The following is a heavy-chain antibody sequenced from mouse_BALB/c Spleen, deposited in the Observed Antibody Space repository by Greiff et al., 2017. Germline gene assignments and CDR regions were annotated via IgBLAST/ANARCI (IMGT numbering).Heavy chain of an antibody. V-gene: IGHV1-69*02. CDR1: GYTFTSYW. CDR2: IYPSDSYT. J-gene: IGHJ4*01. D-gene: IGHD2-10*02. CDR3: TRKEYGIFYAMDY. Sequence: QVQLKQPGAELVRPGASVKLSCKASGYTFTSYWINWVKQRPGQGLEWIGNIYPSDSYTNYNQKFKDKATLTVDKSSSTAYMQLSSPTSEDSAVYYCTRKEYGIFYAMDYWGQGTSVTVSS.